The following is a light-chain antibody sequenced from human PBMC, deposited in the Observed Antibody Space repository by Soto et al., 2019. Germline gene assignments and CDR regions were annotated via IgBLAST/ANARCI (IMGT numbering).Light chain of an antibody. CDR2: GAS. CDR3: QQCVGSIT. J-gene: IGKJ5*01. CDR1: QSVSSSY. V-gene: IGKV3-20*01. Sequence: EIVLTQSPGTLSLSPGERATLSCRASQSVSSSYLAWYQQKPGQAPRLLLYGASSRATGIPDRFSGSGSGTDFTLTISRLDPEDFAVYYCQQCVGSITFGQGTRLEIE.